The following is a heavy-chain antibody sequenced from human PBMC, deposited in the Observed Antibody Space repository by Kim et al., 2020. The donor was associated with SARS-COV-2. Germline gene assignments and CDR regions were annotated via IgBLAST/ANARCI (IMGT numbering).Heavy chain of an antibody. V-gene: IGHV4-59*01. Sequence: SETLSLTCTVSGGSISSYYWSWIRQPPGKGLEWIGYIYYSGSTNYNPSLKSRVTISVDTSKNQFSLKLSSVTAADTAVYYCARESESYYMDVWGKGTTVTVSS. J-gene: IGHJ6*03. CDR3: ARESESYYMDV. CDR2: IYYSGST. CDR1: GGSISSYY.